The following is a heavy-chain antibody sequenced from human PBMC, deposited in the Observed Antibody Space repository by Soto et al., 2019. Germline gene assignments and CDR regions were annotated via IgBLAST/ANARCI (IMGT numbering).Heavy chain of an antibody. CDR1: GYTSTSYD. J-gene: IGHJ4*02. Sequence: ASVKVSCTASGYTSTSYDINWVRQAAGQGLEWMGWMNPNSGNTGYAQKFQGRVTMTRDTSKTTAYMELSSLRSADTAVYYCARGVEGSGLEYYFDYWGQGTLVTVSS. D-gene: IGHD3-10*01. CDR2: MNPNSGNT. V-gene: IGHV1-8*01. CDR3: ARGVEGSGLEYYFDY.